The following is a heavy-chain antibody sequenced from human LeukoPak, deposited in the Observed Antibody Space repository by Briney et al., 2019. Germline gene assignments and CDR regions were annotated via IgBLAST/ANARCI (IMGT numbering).Heavy chain of an antibody. CDR2: IYYSGST. CDR3: ARRTVLLWFGGTFDY. CDR1: GGSISSGTYF. J-gene: IGHJ4*02. D-gene: IGHD3-10*01. Sequence: SETLSLTCTVSGGSISSGTYFWGWIRQPPGKGLEYIGSIYYSGSTYYNPSLKSRVTMSVDTSKSQFSLKLSSVTAADTAVYYCARRTVLLWFGGTFDYWGQGTLVTVSS. V-gene: IGHV4-39*01.